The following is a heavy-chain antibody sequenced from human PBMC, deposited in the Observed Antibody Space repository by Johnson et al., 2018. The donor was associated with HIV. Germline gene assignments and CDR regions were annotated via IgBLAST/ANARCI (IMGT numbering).Heavy chain of an antibody. J-gene: IGHJ3*02. CDR1: GFTFSSYG. CDR2: IRYDGSNK. V-gene: IGHV3-30*02. CDR3: SYIFVDTAMDKTTTDAFDI. Sequence: QVLLLESGGGVVQPGGSLRLSCAASGFTFSSYGMHWVRQAPGKGLEWVAFIRYDGSNKYYEDSVKGRFTISRDNSKNTLYLQMNSLRAEDTAVYYCSYIFVDTAMDKTTTDAFDIWGQGTMVTVSS. D-gene: IGHD5-18*01.